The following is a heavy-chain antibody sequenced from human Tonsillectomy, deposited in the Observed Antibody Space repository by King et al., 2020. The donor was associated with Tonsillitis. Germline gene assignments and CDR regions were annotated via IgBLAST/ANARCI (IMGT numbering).Heavy chain of an antibody. CDR1: GFSFSSYW. V-gene: IGHV3-7*01. Sequence: QLVQSGGGLVQPGGSLRLSCAASGFSFSSYWMSWVRQAPGMGLEWVANIKQEGSEKSYVDSVQGRFTISRDNAKKSLYLQMNSLRGEDTAVYYCATSWVYCSPTGCERVMDVWGQGTTVTVSS. J-gene: IGHJ6*02. CDR2: IKQEGSEK. D-gene: IGHD2-15*01. CDR3: ATSWVYCSPTGCERVMDV.